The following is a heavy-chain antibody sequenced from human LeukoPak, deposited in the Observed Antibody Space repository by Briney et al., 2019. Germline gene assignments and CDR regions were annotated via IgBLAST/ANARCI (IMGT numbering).Heavy chain of an antibody. J-gene: IGHJ4*02. Sequence: GGSLRLSCAASGFTFSSYAMHWVRQAPGKGLEWVAVISYDGSNKYYADSVKGRFTISRDNSKNTLYLQMNSLRAEDTAVYYCARDGYSSGWYLVGYWGQGTLVTVSS. CDR2: ISYDGSNK. CDR1: GFTFSSYA. D-gene: IGHD6-19*01. CDR3: ARDGYSSGWYLVGY. V-gene: IGHV3-30-3*01.